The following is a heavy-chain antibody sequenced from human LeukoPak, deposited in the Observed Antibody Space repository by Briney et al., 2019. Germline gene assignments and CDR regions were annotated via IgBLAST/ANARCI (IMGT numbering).Heavy chain of an antibody. CDR2: ITWDGSRT. CDR1: GFTFDDYV. CDR3: ARIEPDHYYYMDV. V-gene: IGHV3-43D*03. Sequence: GGSLRLSCAASGFTFDDYVFHWVRQAPGKGLEWVSLITWDGSRTYYANSVKGRFTVSRDNSKNFLYLQMNSLRTEDTALYYRARIEPDHYYYMDVWGKGTTVTVSS. J-gene: IGHJ6*03.